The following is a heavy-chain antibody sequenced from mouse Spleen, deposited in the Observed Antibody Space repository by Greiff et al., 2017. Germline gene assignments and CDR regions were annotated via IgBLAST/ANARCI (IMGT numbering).Heavy chain of an antibody. CDR3: ARSNDGYYD. CDR2: IDPSDSYT. CDR1: GYTFTSYW. Sequence: QVQLKQPGAELVMPGASVKLSCKASGYTFTSYWMHWVKQRPGQGLEWIGEIDPSDSYTNYNQKFKGKATLTVDKSSSTAYMQLSRLTSEDSAVYYCARSNDGYYDWGQGTLVTVSA. D-gene: IGHD2-3*01. J-gene: IGHJ3*01. V-gene: IGHV1-69*01.